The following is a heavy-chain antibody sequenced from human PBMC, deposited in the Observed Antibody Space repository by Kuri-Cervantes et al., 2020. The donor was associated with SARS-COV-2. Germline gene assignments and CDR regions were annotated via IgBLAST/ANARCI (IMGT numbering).Heavy chain of an antibody. Sequence: SLRLSCAASGFTFDDYAMHWVRQAPGKGLEWVSGISWNSGSIGYADSVKGRFTISRDNAKNSLYLQMSSLRAEDTAVYYCVKDGPVDYYDSSGYYSQPEDAFDIWGQGTMVTVSS. CDR1: GFTFDDYA. D-gene: IGHD3-22*01. CDR2: ISWNSGSI. CDR3: VKDGPVDYYDSSGYYSQPEDAFDI. V-gene: IGHV3-9*01. J-gene: IGHJ3*02.